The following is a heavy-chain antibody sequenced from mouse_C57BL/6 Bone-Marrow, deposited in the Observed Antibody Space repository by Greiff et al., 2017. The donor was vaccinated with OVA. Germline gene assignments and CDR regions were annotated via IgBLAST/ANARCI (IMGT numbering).Heavy chain of an antibody. J-gene: IGHJ4*01. V-gene: IGHV5-17*01. CDR3: ARLTTVVATDYAMDY. CDR2: ISSGSSTI. CDR1: GFTFSDYG. D-gene: IGHD1-1*01. Sequence: EVKVVESGGGLVKPGGSLKLSCAASGFTFSDYGMHWVRQAPEKGLEWVAYISSGSSTIYYADTVKGRFTISRDNAKNTLFLQMTSLRSEDTAMYYCARLTTVVATDYAMDYWGQGTSVTVSS.